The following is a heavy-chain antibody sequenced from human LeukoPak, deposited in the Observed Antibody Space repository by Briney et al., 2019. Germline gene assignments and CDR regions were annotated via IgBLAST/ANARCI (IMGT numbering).Heavy chain of an antibody. Sequence: GGSLRLSCATSGFTFSNYAVSWVRQAPGKGLVWVSRVDHGGSGTVYADSVKGRFTISRNNAKNTLYLQMNSLRAEDTAVYYCVREVSGDPWHNWFDPWGQGTLVTVSS. J-gene: IGHJ5*02. CDR1: GFTFSNYA. CDR2: VDHGGSGT. D-gene: IGHD4-17*01. CDR3: VREVSGDPWHNWFDP. V-gene: IGHV3-74*03.